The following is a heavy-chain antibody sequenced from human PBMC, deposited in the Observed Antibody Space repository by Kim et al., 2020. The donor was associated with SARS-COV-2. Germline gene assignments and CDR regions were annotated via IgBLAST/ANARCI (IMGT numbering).Heavy chain of an antibody. CDR3: ARHDYQRTYYDFWSGYDSPYYCDY. V-gene: IGHV4-39*01. CDR1: GGSISSSSYY. CDR2: IYYSGST. J-gene: IGHJ4*02. Sequence: SETLSLTCTVSGGSISSSSYYWGWLRQPPGKGLEWIGSIYYSGSTYYNPFLKRLATISVDTTKNQFSLKLSSVTAAATAVYYCARHDYQRTYYDFWSGYDSPYYCDYWGQGTLVTVSS. D-gene: IGHD3-3*01.